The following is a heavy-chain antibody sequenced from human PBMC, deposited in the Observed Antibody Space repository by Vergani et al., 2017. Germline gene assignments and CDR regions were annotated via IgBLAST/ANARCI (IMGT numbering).Heavy chain of an antibody. V-gene: IGHV3-21*01. CDR3: ARLAAVGYNFDY. CDR2: ISSSSSYI. D-gene: IGHD5-18*01. J-gene: IGHJ4*02. Sequence: EVQLVESGGGLVKPGGSLRLSCAASGFTFSSYSMNWVRQAPGKGLEWVSSISSSSSYIYYADSVKGRFTISRDNAKNSLYLQMNSLRAEDTAVYYCARLAAVGYNFDYWGQGSLVTVSS. CDR1: GFTFSSYS.